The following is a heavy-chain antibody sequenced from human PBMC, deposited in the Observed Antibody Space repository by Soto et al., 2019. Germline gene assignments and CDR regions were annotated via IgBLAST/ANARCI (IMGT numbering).Heavy chain of an antibody. CDR1: GGSISETTYY. J-gene: IGHJ6*02. D-gene: IGHD2-8*01. CDR2: IYYSGTT. V-gene: IGHV4-39*01. CDR3: ARYGSDCTNGVCPRGFYYYAMDV. Sequence: SETLSLTCTVSGGSISETTYYWGWIRQAPGKGLEWIGSIYYSGTTSYNPSLKGRVTISVDTANNQFSLRLYSVAAADTAVYYCARYGSDCTNGVCPRGFYYYAMDVWGQGTTVTVS.